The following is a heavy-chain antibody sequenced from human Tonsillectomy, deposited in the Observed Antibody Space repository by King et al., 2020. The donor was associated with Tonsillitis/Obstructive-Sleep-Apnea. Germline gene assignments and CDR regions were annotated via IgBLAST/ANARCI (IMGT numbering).Heavy chain of an antibody. V-gene: IGHV1-18*01. Sequence: VQLVESGAEVKKPGASVKVSCKASGYTFINYDITWVRQAPGQGLEWMGWSRPYNGDTNYAQKLQGRVTMTSDTSTSTAYMELRSLRSDDTAVYYCARYYYDRSGYYHGYFQHWGQGTLVTVSS. D-gene: IGHD3-22*01. CDR1: GYTFINYD. CDR3: ARYYYDRSGYYHGYFQH. J-gene: IGHJ1*01. CDR2: SRPYNGDT.